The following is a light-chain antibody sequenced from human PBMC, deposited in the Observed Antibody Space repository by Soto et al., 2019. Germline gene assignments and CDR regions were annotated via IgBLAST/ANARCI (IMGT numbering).Light chain of an antibody. Sequence: DIQMTQSPSTLSTSVGDRVTITCRASQSISSWLAWYQQKPGKAPNLLIYMASSVESGVPSRFSGSVSGTEFTLTISSLQPDDFATYYCQQYYTYPWTFGQGTKVEIK. J-gene: IGKJ1*01. CDR1: QSISSW. CDR3: QQYYTYPWT. CDR2: MAS. V-gene: IGKV1-5*03.